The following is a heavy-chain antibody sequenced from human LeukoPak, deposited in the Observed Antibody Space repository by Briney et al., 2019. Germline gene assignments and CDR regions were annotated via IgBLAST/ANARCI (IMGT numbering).Heavy chain of an antibody. V-gene: IGHV3-33*06. Sequence: GKSLTLSCVASRFTFSHFGMHWVRQAPGKGLEWVAVIRSDATNQYYADSVKGRFTISRDNSRNTVFLQMNSLRVEDTAVYFCAKDAQRGFDYSNSLESWGQGTLVTVSS. CDR3: AKDAQRGFDYSNSLES. J-gene: IGHJ4*02. CDR1: RFTFSHFG. CDR2: IRSDATNQ. D-gene: IGHD4-11*01.